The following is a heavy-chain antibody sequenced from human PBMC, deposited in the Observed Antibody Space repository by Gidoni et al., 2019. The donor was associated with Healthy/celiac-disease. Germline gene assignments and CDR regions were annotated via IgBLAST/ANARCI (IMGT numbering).Heavy chain of an antibody. V-gene: IGHV1-2*02. CDR2: INPNSGGT. Sequence: QVQLVQSGAELQKPGASVKVSCKASGYTFTGYYMHWVRQAPGQGLEWMGWINPNSGGTNYAQKFQGRVTMTRDTSISTAYMELSRLRSDDTAVYYCAREAGSLAVAGMDVWGQGTTVTVSS. CDR1: GYTFTGYY. J-gene: IGHJ6*02. CDR3: AREAGSLAVAGMDV. D-gene: IGHD6-19*01.